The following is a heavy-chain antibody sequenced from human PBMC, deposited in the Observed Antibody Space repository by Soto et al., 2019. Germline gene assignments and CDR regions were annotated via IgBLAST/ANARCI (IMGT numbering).Heavy chain of an antibody. J-gene: IGHJ4*02. V-gene: IGHV4-59*01. D-gene: IGHD3-10*01. Sequence: QVQLQESGPGLVKPSETLSLTCTVSGGSISSYYWSWIRQPPGKGLEWIGYIYYSGSTNYNPSLKSRATKXVDTPKNQSSQKLSSVTAADTTVYYCASEGAPLPYWGQGTLVTVSS. CDR3: ASEGAPLPY. CDR1: GGSISSYY. CDR2: IYYSGST.